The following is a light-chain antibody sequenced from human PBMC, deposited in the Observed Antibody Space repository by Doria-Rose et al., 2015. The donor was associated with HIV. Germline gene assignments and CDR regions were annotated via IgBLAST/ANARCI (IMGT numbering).Light chain of an antibody. CDR3: HQYGTSWT. Sequence: TQSPGNLSLSPGERATLSCRASQSFSSTYLSGYQQKPGQAPSLLIYDGASRATGIPVRFSASESWTGFTLTVNRLEPEDFALYYCHQYGTSWTFGQGTKVEI. CDR1: QSFSSTY. CDR2: DGA. J-gene: IGKJ1*01. V-gene: IGKV3-20*01.